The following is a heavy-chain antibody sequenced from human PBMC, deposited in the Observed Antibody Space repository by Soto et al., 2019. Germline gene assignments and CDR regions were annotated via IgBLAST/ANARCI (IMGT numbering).Heavy chain of an antibody. CDR1: GDSVSSNNAA. Sequence: SQTLSLTCAISGDSVSSNNAAWNWIRQSPSRGLEWLGRTYYRSKWYNDYAVSVKSRITINPDTSKNQFSLQLNSVTPEDTAVYYCARGGGYCSSTSCPKDYYYYYYMDVWGKGTTVTVSS. V-gene: IGHV6-1*01. J-gene: IGHJ6*03. D-gene: IGHD2-2*01. CDR2: TYYRSKWYN. CDR3: ARGGGYCSSTSCPKDYYYYYYMDV.